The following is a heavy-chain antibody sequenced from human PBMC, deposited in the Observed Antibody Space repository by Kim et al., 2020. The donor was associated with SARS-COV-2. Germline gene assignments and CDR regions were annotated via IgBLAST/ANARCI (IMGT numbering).Heavy chain of an antibody. CDR2: ISTSSSYI. CDR3: ARGSDVYSLNFAY. Sequence: GGSLRLSCAASGFTFSSYNMNWVRQAPGKGLEWVSSISTSSSYIYYADSVKGRFTISRDNAKNSLYLQMNSLRAEDTAVYYCARGSDVYSLNFAYWGQGTLVTVSS. CDR1: GFTFSSYN. V-gene: IGHV3-21*01. D-gene: IGHD4-4*01. J-gene: IGHJ4*02.